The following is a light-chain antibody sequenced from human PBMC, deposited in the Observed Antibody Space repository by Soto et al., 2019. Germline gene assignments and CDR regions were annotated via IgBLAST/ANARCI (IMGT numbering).Light chain of an antibody. Sequence: QFVLTQPAAVSGSPGQSITISCTGTSSDIGGYNHVSWYQQHPGKAPKLMIYDVSNRPSGVSNRFSGSKSGNTASLTMSGLKAEDEADYYCSSYAGXRTQVLGTGTKVTVL. CDR3: SSYAGXRTQV. J-gene: IGLJ1*01. CDR2: DVS. V-gene: IGLV2-14*01. CDR1: SSDIGGYNH.